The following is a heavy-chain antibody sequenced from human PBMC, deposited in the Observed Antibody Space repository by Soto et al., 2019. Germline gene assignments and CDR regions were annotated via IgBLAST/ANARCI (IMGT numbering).Heavy chain of an antibody. Sequence: QVQLVESGGGVVQPGRSLRLSCAASGFTFSSYAMHWVRQAPCKGLEWVAVISYDGSNKYYADSVKGRFTISRDNSKNTLYLQMNSLSAEDTAVYYCARGSIAARPEYFQHWGQGTLVNVSS. CDR2: ISYDGSNK. CDR1: GFTFSSYA. V-gene: IGHV3-30-3*01. CDR3: ARGSIAARPEYFQH. J-gene: IGHJ1*01. D-gene: IGHD6-6*01.